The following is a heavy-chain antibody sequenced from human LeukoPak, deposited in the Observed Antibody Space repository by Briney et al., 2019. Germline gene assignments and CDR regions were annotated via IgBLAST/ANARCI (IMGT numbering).Heavy chain of an antibody. D-gene: IGHD3-3*01. CDR1: GVTFNNYN. Sequence: GGSLRLSCAASGVTFNNYNMNWVRQAPGKGLEWVSYISSSSSAIYYADSVKGRFTISRDNSKNSLYLQMNSLRTEDSALYYCAKDRGYDFWSGSDYWGQGTLVTVSS. V-gene: IGHV3-48*04. J-gene: IGHJ4*02. CDR2: ISSSSSAI. CDR3: AKDRGYDFWSGSDY.